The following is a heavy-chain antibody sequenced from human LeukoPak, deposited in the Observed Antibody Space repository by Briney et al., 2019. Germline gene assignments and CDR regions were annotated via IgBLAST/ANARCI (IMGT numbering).Heavy chain of an antibody. V-gene: IGHV1-2*06. Sequence: GASVKLSCKASGYTFTAYYMHWVRHAPGQGLELMGRINPISGGTNYAQKFQGRVTMTRDTSISTAYMELSRLRSDHISAYYCARGPGRGFSSGWQNWFDPWRERTMVTVSP. CDR3: ARGPGRGFSSGWQNWFDP. D-gene: IGHD6-19*01. CDR2: INPISGGT. J-gene: IGHJ5*02. CDR1: GYTFTAYY.